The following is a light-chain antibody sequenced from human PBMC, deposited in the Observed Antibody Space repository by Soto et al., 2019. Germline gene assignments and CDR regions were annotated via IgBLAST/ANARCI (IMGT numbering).Light chain of an antibody. CDR1: QNISSN. CDR3: QQYNNWLWT. CDR2: GAS. Sequence: EIVMTQSPATLSVSPGERATLSCRASQNISSNLALYQQKPGQAPRVLIDGASTRATGIPARFSGSGSGTEFTLTISSLQSEDFAVYDCQQYNNWLWTFGQGTKVEIK. V-gene: IGKV3-15*01. J-gene: IGKJ1*01.